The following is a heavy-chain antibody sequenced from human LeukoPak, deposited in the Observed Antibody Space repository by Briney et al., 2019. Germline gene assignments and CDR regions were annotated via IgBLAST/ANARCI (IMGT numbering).Heavy chain of an antibody. CDR3: AKGQNYYDGSGYYSTDY. CDR1: GFTFSSYG. Sequence: GRSLRLPCAASGFTFSSYGMHWVRQAPGKGLEWVAVISSDGVNKYSADSVKGRFTISRDNSKNTLYLQMNSLRAEDTAVYYCAKGQNYYDGSGYYSTDYWGQGTPVTVSS. V-gene: IGHV3-30*18. CDR2: ISSDGVNK. D-gene: IGHD3-22*01. J-gene: IGHJ4*02.